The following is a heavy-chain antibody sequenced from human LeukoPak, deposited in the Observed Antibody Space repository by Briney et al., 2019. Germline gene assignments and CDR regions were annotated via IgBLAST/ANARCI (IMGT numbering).Heavy chain of an antibody. CDR3: ARAYSSSWYVDFDY. J-gene: IGHJ4*02. Sequence: GGSLRLSCAASGFTFSSYSMNWVRQAPGKGLEWVSSISSSSSYIYYADSVKGRFTISRDNAKNSLYLQMNSPGAEDTAVYYCARAYSSSWYVDFDYWGQGTLVTVSS. V-gene: IGHV3-21*01. D-gene: IGHD6-13*01. CDR2: ISSSSSYI. CDR1: GFTFSSYS.